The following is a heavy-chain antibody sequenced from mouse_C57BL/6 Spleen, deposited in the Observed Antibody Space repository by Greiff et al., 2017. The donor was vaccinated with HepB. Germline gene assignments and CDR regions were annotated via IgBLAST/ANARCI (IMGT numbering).Heavy chain of an antibody. CDR1: GYTFTDYE. V-gene: IGHV1-15*01. CDR2: IDPETGGT. J-gene: IGHJ1*03. Sequence: VQLQESGAELVRPGASVTLSCKASGYTFTDYEMHWVKQTPVHGLEWIGAIDPETGGTAYNQKFKGKAILTADKSSSTAYMELRSLTSEDSAVYYCTRSKYFDVWGTGTTVTVSS. CDR3: TRSKYFDV.